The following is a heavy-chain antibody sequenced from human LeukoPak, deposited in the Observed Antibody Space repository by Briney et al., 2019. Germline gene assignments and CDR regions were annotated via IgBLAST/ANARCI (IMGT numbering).Heavy chain of an antibody. CDR1: GGSFSGYY. D-gene: IGHD3-10*01. V-gene: IGHV4-34*01. CDR3: AREWFGEFFY. J-gene: IGHJ4*02. CDR2: INHSGST. Sequence: SETLSLTCAVYGGSFSGYYWSWIRQPPGKGLEWIGEINHSGSTNYNPSLKSRVTISVDTSKNQFSLKLSSVTAADTAVYYCAREWFGEFFYWGQGTLVTVSS.